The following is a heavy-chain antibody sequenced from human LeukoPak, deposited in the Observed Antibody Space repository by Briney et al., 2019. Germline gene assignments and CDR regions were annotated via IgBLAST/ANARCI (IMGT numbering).Heavy chain of an antibody. CDR2: INHSGST. CDR1: GGSFSGYY. CDR3: AGAIQYCSGGSCYPTEHFQH. Sequence: SETLSLTCAVYGGSFSGYYWSWIRQPPGKGLEWSGEINHSGSTNYNPSLKSRVTISVDTSKNQFSLKLSSVTAADTAVYYCAGAIQYCSGGSCYPTEHFQHWGQGTLVTVSS. D-gene: IGHD2-15*01. V-gene: IGHV4-34*01. J-gene: IGHJ1*01.